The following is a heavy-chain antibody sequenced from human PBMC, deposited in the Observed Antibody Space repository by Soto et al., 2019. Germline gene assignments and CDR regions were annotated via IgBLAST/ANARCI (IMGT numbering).Heavy chain of an antibody. Sequence: RYGYTRXGRSSVHQEKEQGLEWMGWISAYNGNTNYAQKLQGRVTVTTDTSTSTACMELRSLRSDDTAVYYCARVGYCSGGSCHTFDYWGQGTLLTVSS. V-gene: IGHV1-18*01. J-gene: IGHJ4*02. CDR2: ISAYNGNT. D-gene: IGHD2-15*01. CDR1: RYGYTRXG. CDR3: ARVGYCSGGSCHTFDY.